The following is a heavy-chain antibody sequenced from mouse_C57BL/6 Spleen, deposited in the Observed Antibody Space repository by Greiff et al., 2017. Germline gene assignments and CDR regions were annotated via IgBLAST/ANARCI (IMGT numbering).Heavy chain of an antibody. J-gene: IGHJ3*01. CDR2: IYPGDGDT. CDR1: GYAFSSSW. D-gene: IGHD1-1*01. CDR3: ARNPYDGSSSFAY. V-gene: IGHV1-82*01. Sequence: QVQLQQSGPELVKPGASVKISCKASGYAFSSSWMNWVKQRPGKGLEWIGRIYPGDGDTNYNGKFKGKATLTADKSSSTAYMQLSSLTSEDSAVYFCARNPYDGSSSFAYWGQGTLVTVSA.